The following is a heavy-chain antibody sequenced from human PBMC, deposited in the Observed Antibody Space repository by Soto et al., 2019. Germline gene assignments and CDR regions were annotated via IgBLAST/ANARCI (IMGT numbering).Heavy chain of an antibody. Sequence: QIHLVQSGAEVKKPGASVRVSCKTSGYSYRIYAITWVRQAPGQGLEWMGWISTYNHDTRYAQRFQARLSMATDTPTTTAYVELRSLTSDDTAAYYCARDPSNAGGDNLYLDSWGQGTLVAVSS. CDR2: ISTYNHDT. J-gene: IGHJ4*02. D-gene: IGHD2-21*01. CDR1: GYSYRIYA. V-gene: IGHV1-18*01. CDR3: ARDPSNAGGDNLYLDS.